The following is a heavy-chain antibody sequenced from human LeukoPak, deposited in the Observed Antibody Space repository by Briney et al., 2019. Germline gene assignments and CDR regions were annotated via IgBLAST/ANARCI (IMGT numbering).Heavy chain of an antibody. D-gene: IGHD5-18*01. CDR2: VSDIGST. V-gene: IGHV4-59*12. CDR3: ARDRGRGYSYRGGFDY. J-gene: IGHJ4*02. CDR1: GGSISTYY. Sequence: SETLSLTCTVSGGSISTYYWSWIRQPPGKGLEWIGYVSDIGSTNYNPSLKSRVTISLDASKNQFSLRLSSVTAADTAVYYCARDRGRGYSYRGGFDYWGQGTLVTVSS.